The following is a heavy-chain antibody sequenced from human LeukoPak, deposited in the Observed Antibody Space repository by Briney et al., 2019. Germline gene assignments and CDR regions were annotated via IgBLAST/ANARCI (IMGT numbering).Heavy chain of an antibody. V-gene: IGHV3-7*03. J-gene: IGHJ6*02. Sequence: GGSLKLSCAASVFAFSSYSIRWVRHAPWRGLEWVANIKPDGSAEYYAASVKGRFTVSRDNAKNSLYLQMNSLRAEDTAVYYCARETSSLYYYGMDVWGQGTTVTVSS. CDR3: ARETSSLYYYGMDV. CDR2: IKPDGSAE. CDR1: VFAFSSYS. D-gene: IGHD1/OR15-1a*01.